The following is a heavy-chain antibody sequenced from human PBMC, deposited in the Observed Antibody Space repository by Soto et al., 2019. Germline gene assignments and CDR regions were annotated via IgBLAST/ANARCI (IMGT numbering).Heavy chain of an antibody. Sequence: EVQLVESGGGLVQPGGSLRLSCAASGFSFSSYSMNWVRQAPGKGLEWVSYISSSSSTIYYADSVKGRFTISRDNAKNSLYLQMNRLRAEDTAVYYLAEEGGLLHWFDPWGQGTLVTVSS. D-gene: IGHD3-16*01. CDR3: AEEGGLLHWFDP. CDR1: GFSFSSYS. CDR2: ISSSSSTI. V-gene: IGHV3-48*01. J-gene: IGHJ5*02.